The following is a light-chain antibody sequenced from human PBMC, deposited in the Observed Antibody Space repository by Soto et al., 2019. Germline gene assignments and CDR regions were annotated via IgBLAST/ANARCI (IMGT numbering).Light chain of an antibody. Sequence: EIVLTQSQATLSLSPGERATLSCRASQSVSSYLAWYQHNPGQAPRLLIYDASNQATSIPARFSGSGSGTDFTLTISSLEPEDFAVYYCQQRSNWPHTFGPGTKLEI. V-gene: IGKV3-11*01. J-gene: IGKJ2*01. CDR1: QSVSSY. CDR3: QQRSNWPHT. CDR2: DAS.